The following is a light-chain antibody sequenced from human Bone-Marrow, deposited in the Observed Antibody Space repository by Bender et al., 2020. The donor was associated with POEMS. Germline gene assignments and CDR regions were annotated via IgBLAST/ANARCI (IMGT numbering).Light chain of an antibody. Sequence: QSALTQPPSASGSPGQSVTISCTGTSTDVGSYAYVSWYQQHPGRAPKLLIYGVSQRHSGVPDRFSGSKSGTSASLAISDIQSEDEGDYYCSSWDDSLSGWVFGGGTELTVL. CDR1: STDVGSYAY. CDR3: SSWDDSLSGWV. V-gene: IGLV2-8*01. J-gene: IGLJ3*02. CDR2: GVS.